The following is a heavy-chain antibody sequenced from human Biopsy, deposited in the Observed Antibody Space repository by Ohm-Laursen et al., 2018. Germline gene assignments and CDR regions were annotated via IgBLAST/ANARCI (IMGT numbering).Heavy chain of an antibody. CDR2: VSYSGNT. V-gene: IGHV4-59*08. CDR1: GVSISIYF. CDR3: AAYYYDSSGYFYAFHY. J-gene: IGHJ4*02. Sequence: TLSLTCTVSGVSISIYFWSWIRQPLGKGLEWIGYVSYSGNTKYNPSLKSRVIISADTSKNQFSLKLSSVTAADTAMYYCAAYYYDSSGYFYAFHYWGQGTLVTVSS. D-gene: IGHD3-22*01.